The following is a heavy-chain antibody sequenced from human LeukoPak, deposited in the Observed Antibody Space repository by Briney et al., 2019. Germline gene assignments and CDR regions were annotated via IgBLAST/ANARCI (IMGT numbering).Heavy chain of an antibody. D-gene: IGHD1-26*01. CDR1: GFTFSSYA. V-gene: IGHV3-7*03. Sequence: GGSLRLSCAASGFTFSSYAMSWVRQAPGKGLEWVANIKQDGSEKYYVDSVKGRFTISRDNAKNSLYLQMNSLRAEDTAVYYCAREGIGFDPWGQGTLVTVSS. J-gene: IGHJ5*02. CDR3: AREGIGFDP. CDR2: IKQDGSEK.